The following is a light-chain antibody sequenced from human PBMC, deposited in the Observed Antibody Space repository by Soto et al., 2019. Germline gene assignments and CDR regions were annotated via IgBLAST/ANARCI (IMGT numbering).Light chain of an antibody. J-gene: IGLJ1*01. CDR1: SSDVGAYNY. CDR3: SSYTTSNTHV. V-gene: IGLV2-14*03. Sequence: QSALTQPASVSGSPGQSITNSCTGTSSDVGAYNYVSWHQHHPGKAPKLLIYDVSSRPSGVSNRFSASKSGNTASLTISGLQAEDEADYYCSSYTTSNTHVFGTGTKLTVL. CDR2: DVS.